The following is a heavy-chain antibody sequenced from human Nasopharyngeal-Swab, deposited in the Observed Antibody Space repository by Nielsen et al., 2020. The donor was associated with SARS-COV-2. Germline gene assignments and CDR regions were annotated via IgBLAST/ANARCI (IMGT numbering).Heavy chain of an antibody. CDR3: AKAYCSSTSCYHYFDY. V-gene: IGHV3-9*01. Sequence: GGSLRLSCAASGFTFDDYAMHWVRQAPGKGLEWVSGISWNSGSIGYADSVEGRFTISRDNAKNSLYLQMNSLRAEDTALYYCAKAYCSSTSCYHYFDYRCQGTLVTVSS. D-gene: IGHD2-2*01. J-gene: IGHJ4*02. CDR2: ISWNSGSI. CDR1: GFTFDDYA.